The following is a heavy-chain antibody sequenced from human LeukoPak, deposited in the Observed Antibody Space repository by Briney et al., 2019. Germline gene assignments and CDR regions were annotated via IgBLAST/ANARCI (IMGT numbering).Heavy chain of an antibody. CDR1: GFTFSDYT. D-gene: IGHD2-21*01. J-gene: IGHJ4*02. Sequence: GGSLRLSCAASGFTFSDYTMNWVRQAPGKGLEWVSYIDLSGNTLYYVDSVKGRFTISRDNAKNSLYLQMNSLRVEDTAIYYCAKSDCGSDGCKLLNYWGQGILVTVSS. CDR2: IDLSGNTL. V-gene: IGHV3-48*04. CDR3: AKSDCGSDGCKLLNY.